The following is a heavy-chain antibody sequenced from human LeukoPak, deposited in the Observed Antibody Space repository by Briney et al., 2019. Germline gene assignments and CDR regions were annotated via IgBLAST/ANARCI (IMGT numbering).Heavy chain of an antibody. J-gene: IGHJ4*02. CDR1: GGSFSGYY. CDR2: INHSGST. Sequence: SETLSLTCAVYGGSFSGYYWSWIRQPPGKGLEWIGEINHSGSTNYNPSPKSRVTISVDTSKNQFSLKLSSVTAADTAVYYCASGTPSGWSQWYFDYWGQGTLVTVSS. D-gene: IGHD6-19*01. CDR3: ASGTPSGWSQWYFDY. V-gene: IGHV4-34*01.